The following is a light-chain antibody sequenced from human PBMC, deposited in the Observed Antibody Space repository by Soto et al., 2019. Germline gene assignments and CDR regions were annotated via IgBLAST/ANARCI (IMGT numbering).Light chain of an antibody. Sequence: QSVLTQPPSVSGAPGQRVTISCTGSRFNIGAGYDVHWYQQLPGTAPKLLIYANTNRPSGVPDRFSGSKSGTSASLAITGLQAEDEADYYCQSYDSSLGGSGVFGGGTKLTVL. CDR1: RFNIGAGYD. CDR3: QSYDSSLGGSGV. J-gene: IGLJ2*01. CDR2: ANT. V-gene: IGLV1-40*01.